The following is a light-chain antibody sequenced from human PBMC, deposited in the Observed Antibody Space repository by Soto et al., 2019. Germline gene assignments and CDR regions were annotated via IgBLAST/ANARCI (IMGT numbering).Light chain of an antibody. Sequence: DVQMTQSPSTVSAFIGDRVTITCRARQSIGDSLAWYQHKPGKGPKVLIYRASSLKRGVPSRFSGSGAGTDFPLTISGLQPDDFGTYYCQQYHTYSLTFGQGTRVEIK. J-gene: IGKJ1*01. CDR2: RAS. CDR3: QQYHTYSLT. V-gene: IGKV1-5*03. CDR1: QSIGDS.